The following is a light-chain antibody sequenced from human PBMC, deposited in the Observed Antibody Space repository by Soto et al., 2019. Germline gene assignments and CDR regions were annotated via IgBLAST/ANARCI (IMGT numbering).Light chain of an antibody. Sequence: EIVLTQSPGTLSLSPGERATLSCRASQTISSSYLGCYQQKPGQSPRLLIFATSTRATGIPDRFSGSGSGTDFTLTISRLEPEDFAVYYCQQYCCTPPLSFGGGTKVEIK. CDR1: QTISSSY. J-gene: IGKJ4*01. CDR3: QQYCCTPPLS. CDR2: ATS. V-gene: IGKV3-20*01.